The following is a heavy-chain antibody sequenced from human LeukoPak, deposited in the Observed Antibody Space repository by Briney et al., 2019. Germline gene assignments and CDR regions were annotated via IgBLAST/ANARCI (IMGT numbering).Heavy chain of an antibody. J-gene: IGHJ5*02. D-gene: IGHD2-15*01. V-gene: IGHV4-39*07. CDR3: ARASCGGGTCYDSRGWFDP. CDR2: IYFSGST. CDR1: GGSISYSNSY. Sequence: SETLSLTCTVSGGSISYSNSYWGWIRQPPGKGLEWIGNIYFSGSTYYKQPLKSRVTMSVDTSKNQFSLKLRSVTAADTAVYYCARASCGGGTCYDSRGWFDPWGQGTLVTVSS.